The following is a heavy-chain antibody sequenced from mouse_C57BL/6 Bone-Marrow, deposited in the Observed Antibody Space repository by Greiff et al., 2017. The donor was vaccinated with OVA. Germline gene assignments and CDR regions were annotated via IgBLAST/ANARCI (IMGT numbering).Heavy chain of an antibody. CDR3: TKSSSYWYFDV. D-gene: IGHD1-1*01. CDR2: IRLKSDNYAT. V-gene: IGHV6-3*01. Sequence: EVKVEESGGGLVQPGGSMKLSCVASGFTFSNYWMNWVRQSQEKGLEWVAQIRLKSDNYATHYAESVKGRFTISRDDSKSSVYLQMNNLRAEDTGIYYCTKSSSYWYFDVWGTGTTVTVSS. J-gene: IGHJ1*03. CDR1: GFTFSNYW.